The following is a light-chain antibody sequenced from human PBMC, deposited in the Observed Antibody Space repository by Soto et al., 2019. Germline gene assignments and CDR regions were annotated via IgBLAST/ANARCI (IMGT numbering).Light chain of an antibody. CDR3: QQHNSYPQT. V-gene: IGKV1-5*01. Sequence: HMTQSPSSMSGSVRDLLTSTCRASQGISNWLAWYQQRPGKAPKLLIYDASNLETGVPSRFSGSGSGTEFTFTISSLQPDDIATYHCQQHNSYPQTFGQGTKVDIK. J-gene: IGKJ1*01. CDR1: QGISNW. CDR2: DAS.